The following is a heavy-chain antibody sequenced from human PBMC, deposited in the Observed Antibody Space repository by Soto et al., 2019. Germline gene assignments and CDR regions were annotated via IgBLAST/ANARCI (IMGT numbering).Heavy chain of an antibody. J-gene: IGHJ4*02. D-gene: IGHD6-13*01. CDR3: ARLMVDSSSWEIDY. CDR1: GGSISSYY. Sequence: ETLSLTCTVSGGSISSYYWSWIRQPPGKGLEWIGYIYYSGSTNYNPSLKSRVTISVDTSKNQFSLKLSSVTAADTAVYYCARLMVDSSSWEIDYWGQGTLVTVSS. CDR2: IYYSGST. V-gene: IGHV4-59*08.